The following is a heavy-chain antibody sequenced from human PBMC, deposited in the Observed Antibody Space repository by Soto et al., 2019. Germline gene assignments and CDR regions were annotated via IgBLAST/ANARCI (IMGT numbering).Heavy chain of an antibody. D-gene: IGHD3-22*01. CDR2: ISSSSSYI. J-gene: IGHJ6*02. V-gene: IGHV3-21*01. CDR1: GFTFSSYS. CDR3: ARDYYYDSSGPYGMDV. Sequence: LRLSCAASGFTFSSYSMNWVRQAPGKGLEWVSSISSSSSYIYYADSVKGRFTISRDNAKNSLYLQMNSLRAEDTAVYYCARDYYYDSSGPYGMDVWGQGTTVTVSS.